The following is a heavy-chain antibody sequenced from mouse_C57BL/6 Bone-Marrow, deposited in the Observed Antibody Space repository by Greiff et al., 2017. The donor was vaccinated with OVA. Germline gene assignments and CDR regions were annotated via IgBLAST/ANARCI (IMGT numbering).Heavy chain of an antibody. CDR3: VRHEGTGTRGTWFAY. CDR1: GFSFNTYA. CDR2: IRSKSNNYAT. V-gene: IGHV10-1*01. J-gene: IGHJ3*01. Sequence: EVQGVESGGGLVQPKGSLKLSCAASGFSFNTYAMNWVRQAPGKGLEWVARIRSKSNNYATYYADSVKDRFTISRDDSESMLYLQMNNLKTEDTAMYYCVRHEGTGTRGTWFAYWGQGTLVTVSA. D-gene: IGHD4-1*01.